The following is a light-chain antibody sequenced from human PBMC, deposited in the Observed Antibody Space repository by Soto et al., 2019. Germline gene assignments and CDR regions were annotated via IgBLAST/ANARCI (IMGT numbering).Light chain of an antibody. CDR2: WAS. V-gene: IGKV4-1*01. J-gene: IGKJ2*01. Sequence: DIVMTQSPDSLAVSLGEGATINCKSSQSVLYSSNNKNYLAWYQQKPGQPPKLLIYWASTRESGVPDRFSGSGSGTDFTLTISSLQAEDVAVYYCQQCYSIPYTFGQGTKLEIK. CDR3: QQCYSIPYT. CDR1: QSVLYSSNNKNY.